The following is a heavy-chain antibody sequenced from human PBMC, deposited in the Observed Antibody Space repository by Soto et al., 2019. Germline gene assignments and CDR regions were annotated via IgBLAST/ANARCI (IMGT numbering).Heavy chain of an antibody. J-gene: IGHJ4*02. D-gene: IGHD6-13*01. V-gene: IGHV4-30-2*01. CDR2: MYHSGST. Sequence: PSETLSLTCAVSGGSISSGGYSWSWIRQPPGKGLEWIGHMYHSGSTYYNPSLKSRVTISVDKSKNQFSLKLSSVTAADTAVYYCARKDQKLVPGFDYWGQGTLVTVSS. CDR3: ARKDQKLVPGFDY. CDR1: GGSISSGGYS.